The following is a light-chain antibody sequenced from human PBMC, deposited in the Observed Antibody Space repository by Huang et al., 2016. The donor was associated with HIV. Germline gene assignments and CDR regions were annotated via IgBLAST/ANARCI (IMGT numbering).Light chain of an antibody. CDR2: KAY. V-gene: IGKV1-5*03. CDR1: QKINSW. CDR3: QQYDTYPWT. J-gene: IGKJ1*01. Sequence: DTLMTQSPSTLSTSVGDSVTITCRASQKINSWLAWYQQKPGTAPKLLIYKAYTLERGVPSRFSGSGSGTEFTLSITSLQPDDFATYYCQQYDTYPWTFGQGTKVEMK.